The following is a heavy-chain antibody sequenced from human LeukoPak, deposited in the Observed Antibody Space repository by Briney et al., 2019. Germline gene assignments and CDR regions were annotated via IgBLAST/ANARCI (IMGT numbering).Heavy chain of an antibody. CDR2: ISGSGAST. J-gene: IGHJ4*02. CDR3: AKDVGKWESLHFFDY. V-gene: IGHV3-23*01. CDR1: GFTFSTNA. D-gene: IGHD1-26*01. Sequence: GGSLRLSCLTSGFTFSTNAMSWVRQAPGKGLEWISGISGSGASTYYADSVTGRSTISRDNSRNTLYLQMNSLRGDDTAVYYCAKDVGKWESLHFFDYWGQGTLVTVSS.